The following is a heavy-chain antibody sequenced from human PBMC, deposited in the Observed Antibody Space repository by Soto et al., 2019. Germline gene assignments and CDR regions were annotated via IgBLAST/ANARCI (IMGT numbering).Heavy chain of an antibody. V-gene: IGHV4-59*01. CDR3: ARKDYYGMDV. CDR2: IYYSGST. J-gene: IGHJ6*02. CDR1: GGSISSYY. Sequence: SETLSLTCTVSGGSISSYYWSWIRQPPGKGLEWIGYIYYSGSTNYNPSLKSRVTISVDTSKNQFSLKLSSVTAADTAVYYCARKDYYGMDVWGQGTTVTVSS.